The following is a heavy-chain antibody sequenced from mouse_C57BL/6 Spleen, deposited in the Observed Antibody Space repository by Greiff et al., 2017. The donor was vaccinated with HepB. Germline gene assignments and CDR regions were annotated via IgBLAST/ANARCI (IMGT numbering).Heavy chain of an antibody. V-gene: IGHV3-6*01. J-gene: IGHJ2*01. CDR1: GYSITSGYY. CDR3: ARDSPYYYGSSPDY. Sequence: DVKLQESGPGLVKPSQSLSLTCSVTGYSITSGYYWNWIRQFPGNKLEWMGYISYDGSNNYNPSLKNRISITRDTSKNQFFLKLNSVTTEDTATYYCARDSPYYYGSSPDYWGQGTTLTVSS. D-gene: IGHD1-1*01. CDR2: ISYDGSN.